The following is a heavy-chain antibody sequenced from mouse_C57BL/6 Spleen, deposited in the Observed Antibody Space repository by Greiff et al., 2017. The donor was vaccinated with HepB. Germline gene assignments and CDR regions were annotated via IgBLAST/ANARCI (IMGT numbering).Heavy chain of an antibody. CDR2: IDPSDSET. J-gene: IGHJ2*01. V-gene: IGHV1-52*01. Sequence: QVQLQQPGAELVRPGSSVKLSCKASGYTFTSYWMHWVKQRPIQGLEWIGNIDPSDSETHYNQKFKDKATLTVDKSSSTAYMQLSSLTSEDSAVYYCARDYPIYYYGSSSYFDYWGQGTTLTVSS. CDR3: ARDYPIYYYGSSSYFDY. D-gene: IGHD1-1*01. CDR1: GYTFTSYW.